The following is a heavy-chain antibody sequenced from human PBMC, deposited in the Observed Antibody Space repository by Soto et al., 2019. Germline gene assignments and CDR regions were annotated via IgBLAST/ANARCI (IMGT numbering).Heavy chain of an antibody. D-gene: IGHD2-2*01. CDR2: IITIFGTA. Sequence: QVQLVQSGAEVKKPGSSVKVSCKASGGTFSSYAISWVRQAPGQGLEWMGGIITIFGTANYAQKFQGRVTITADESTSTAYMELSSLRSEDTAVYYCAREAREGYCSSTSCPYYYYGMDVWGQGTTVTVSS. J-gene: IGHJ6*02. CDR3: AREAREGYCSSTSCPYYYYGMDV. CDR1: GGTFSSYA. V-gene: IGHV1-69*01.